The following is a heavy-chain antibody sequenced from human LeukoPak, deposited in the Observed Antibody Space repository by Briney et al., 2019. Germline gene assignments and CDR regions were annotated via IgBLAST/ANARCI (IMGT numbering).Heavy chain of an antibody. CDR1: GGTFRNYI. D-gene: IGHD2-2*01. CDR2: VMPMFNTS. Sequence: SVKLSCKASGGTFRNYIFSWVRQAPGQGLEWMGGVMPMFNTSNYAQKFQGRVTITADENTSTVYMELSSLRSEDTAVYYCAKVQNAVVPIAMRGWFDPWGQGTLVAVSS. V-gene: IGHV1-69*13. J-gene: IGHJ5*02. CDR3: AKVQNAVVPIAMRGWFDP.